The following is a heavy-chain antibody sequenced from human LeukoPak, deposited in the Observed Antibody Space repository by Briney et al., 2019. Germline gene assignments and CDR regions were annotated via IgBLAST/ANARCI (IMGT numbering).Heavy chain of an antibody. CDR1: GFTFSTAW. D-gene: IGHD5/OR15-5a*01. V-gene: IGHV3-15*01. CDR2: VKTKTDGGTT. Sequence: PGGSLRLSCAASGFTFSTAWMSWVRQAAGKGLEWVGRVKTKTDGGTTDYAAPVKGRFTISRDDSKNTLLLQMNSLKTEDTAVYYCTTDDLVYVVSEGRCHWGQVTLVTVSS. J-gene: IGHJ4*02. CDR3: TTDDLVYVVSEGRCH.